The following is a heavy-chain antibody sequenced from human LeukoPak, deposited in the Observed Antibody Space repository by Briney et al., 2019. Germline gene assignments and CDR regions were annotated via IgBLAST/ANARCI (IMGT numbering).Heavy chain of an antibody. CDR2: INHSGST. CDR3: ARGKSDCSSTSCYLVPSRVRAFDI. CDR1: GGPFSGYY. J-gene: IGHJ3*02. Sequence: SETLSLTCAVYGGPFSGYYWSWIRQPPGKGLEWIGEINHSGSTNYNPSLKSRVTISVDTSKNQFSLKLSSVTAADTAVYYCARGKSDCSSTSCYLVPSRVRAFDIWGQGTMVTVSS. D-gene: IGHD2-2*01. V-gene: IGHV4-34*01.